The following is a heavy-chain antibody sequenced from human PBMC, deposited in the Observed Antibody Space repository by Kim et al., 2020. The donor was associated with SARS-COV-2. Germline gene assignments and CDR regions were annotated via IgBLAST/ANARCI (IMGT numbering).Heavy chain of an antibody. V-gene: IGHV7-4-1*02. CDR3: ARELNEPY. CDR2: ISANTGNP. CDR1: GYTFTSYA. J-gene: IGHJ4*02. D-gene: IGHD1-1*01. Sequence: ASVKVSCKASGYTFTSYAMNWVRQAHGQGLEWMGWISANTGNPTYAQGFTGRFVFSLDTSVSTAYLQISSLKAEDTAVYYCARELNEPYWGQGTLVTVSS.